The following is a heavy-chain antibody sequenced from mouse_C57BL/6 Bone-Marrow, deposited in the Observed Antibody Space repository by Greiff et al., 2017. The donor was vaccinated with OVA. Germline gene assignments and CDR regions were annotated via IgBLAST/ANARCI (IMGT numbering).Heavy chain of an antibody. J-gene: IGHJ3*01. V-gene: IGHV1-55*01. Sequence: QVQLQQSGAELVKPGASVKMSCKASGYTFTSYWITWVKQRPGQGLEWIGDIYPGSGSTNYNEKFKSKATLTVDTSSSTAYMQLSSLTSEDSAVYYCARGNYYGSSLFAYWGQGTLVTVSA. CDR3: ARGNYYGSSLFAY. D-gene: IGHD1-1*01. CDR2: IYPGSGST. CDR1: GYTFTSYW.